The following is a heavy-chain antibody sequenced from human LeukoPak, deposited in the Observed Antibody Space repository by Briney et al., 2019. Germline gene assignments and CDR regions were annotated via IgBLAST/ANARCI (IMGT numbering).Heavy chain of an antibody. J-gene: IGHJ6*03. CDR1: GYTFTSYG. Sequence: GSSVKVSCKASGYTFTSYGISWVRQAPGQGLEWMGWISAYNGNTNYAQKLQGRVTMTTDTSTSTAYMELRSLRSDDTAVYYCARDHYDFWSGYSYYYYYMDVWGKGTTVTVSS. D-gene: IGHD3-3*01. V-gene: IGHV1-18*01. CDR3: ARDHYDFWSGYSYYYYYMDV. CDR2: ISAYNGNT.